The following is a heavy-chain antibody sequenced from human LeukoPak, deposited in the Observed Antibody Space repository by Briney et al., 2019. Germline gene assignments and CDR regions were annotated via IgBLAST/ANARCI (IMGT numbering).Heavy chain of an antibody. CDR2: IYYSGST. D-gene: IGHD2-8*01. J-gene: IGHJ6*02. V-gene: IGHV4-31*03. CDR1: GGSISSGGYY. CDR3: ARDFTNRGMDV. Sequence: SETLSLTCTVSGGSISSGGYYWSWIRQHPGKGLEWIGYIYYSGSTYYNPSLKSRVAISVDTSKNQFSLKLSSVTAADTAVYYCARDFTNRGMDVWGQGTTVTVSS.